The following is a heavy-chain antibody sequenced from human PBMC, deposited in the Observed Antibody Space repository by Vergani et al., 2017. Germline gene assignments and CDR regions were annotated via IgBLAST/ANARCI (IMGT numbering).Heavy chain of an antibody. Sequence: EVQLVESGGGLVQPGGSLRLSCAASGFTVSSNYMSWVRQAPGKGLEWVSVIYSGGSTYYADSVKGRFTISRHNSKNTLYLQMNSLRAEDTAVYYCALRGIAAAGSYYYYGMDVWGQGTTVTVSS. D-gene: IGHD6-13*01. V-gene: IGHV3-53*04. CDR2: IYSGGST. J-gene: IGHJ6*02. CDR1: GFTVSSNY. CDR3: ALRGIAAAGSYYYYGMDV.